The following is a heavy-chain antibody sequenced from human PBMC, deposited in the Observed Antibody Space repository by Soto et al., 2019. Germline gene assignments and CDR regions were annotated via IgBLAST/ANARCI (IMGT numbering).Heavy chain of an antibody. D-gene: IGHD2-15*01. Sequence: SVKVSCKASGGTFSSYAISWVRQAPGQGLEWMGGIIPIFGTANYAQKFQGRVTITADESTSTAYMELSSLRSEDTAAYYCARRLLYYYYYGMDVWGQGTTVTSP. V-gene: IGHV1-69*13. CDR3: ARRLLYYYYYGMDV. CDR1: GGTFSSYA. CDR2: IIPIFGTA. J-gene: IGHJ6*02.